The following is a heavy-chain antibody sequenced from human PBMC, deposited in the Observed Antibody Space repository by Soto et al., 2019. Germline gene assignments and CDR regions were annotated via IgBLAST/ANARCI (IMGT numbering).Heavy chain of an antibody. D-gene: IGHD2-21*02. J-gene: IGHJ4*02. CDR3: ARDQEGYRGGDCYSHYFDY. CDR2: IWYDGSNK. V-gene: IGHV3-33*01. CDR1: GFTFSSYG. Sequence: QVQLVESGGGVVQPGRSLRLSCAASGFTFSSYGMHWVRQAPGKGLEWVAVIWYDGSNKYYADSVKGRFTISRDNSKNTLYLQMNSLRAEDTAVYYCARDQEGYRGGDCYSHYFDYWGQGTLVTVSS.